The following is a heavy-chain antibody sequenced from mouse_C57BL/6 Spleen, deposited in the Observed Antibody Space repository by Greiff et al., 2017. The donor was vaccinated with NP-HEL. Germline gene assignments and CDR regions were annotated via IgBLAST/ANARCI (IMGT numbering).Heavy chain of an antibody. V-gene: IGHV1-82*01. CDR3: ARPYGSSYWYFDV. J-gene: IGHJ1*03. CDR2: IYPGDGDT. D-gene: IGHD1-1*01. Sequence: VQLVESGPELVKPGASVKISCKASGYAFSSSWMNWVKQRPGKGLEWIGRIYPGDGDTNYNGKFKGKATLTADKSSSTAYMQLSSLTSEDSAVYFCARPYGSSYWYFDVWGTGTTVTVSS. CDR1: GYAFSSSW.